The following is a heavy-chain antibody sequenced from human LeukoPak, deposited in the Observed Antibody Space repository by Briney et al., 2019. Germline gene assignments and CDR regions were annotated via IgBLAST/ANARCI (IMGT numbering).Heavy chain of an antibody. CDR2: ISYDGDNK. CDR1: GFTFSSYA. CDR3: AKWGDIVVVPAAGFDY. D-gene: IGHD2-2*01. V-gene: IGHV3-30*04. J-gene: IGHJ4*02. Sequence: PGGSLRLSCAASGFTFSSYAMHWVRQAPDKGLEWVAVISYDGDNKYYADSVKGRFTISRDNSKNTLYLQINSLRAEDTAVYYCAKWGDIVVVPAAGFDYWGQGTLVTVSS.